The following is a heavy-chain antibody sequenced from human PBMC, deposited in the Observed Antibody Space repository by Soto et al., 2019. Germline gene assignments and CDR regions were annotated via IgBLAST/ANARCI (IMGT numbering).Heavy chain of an antibody. Sequence: QVQLQESGPGLVKPSGTLSLTCAVSGGSISSSNWWSWVRQPPGKGLEWIGEIYHSGSTNYNPSLKRRVTISVDTSKNQFSLKLSSVTAAATAVYYCARMVPWVGATPPGDFDLWGRGTLVTVSS. J-gene: IGHJ2*01. CDR3: ARMVPWVGATPPGDFDL. D-gene: IGHD1-26*01. CDR1: GGSISSSNW. CDR2: IYHSGST. V-gene: IGHV4-4*02.